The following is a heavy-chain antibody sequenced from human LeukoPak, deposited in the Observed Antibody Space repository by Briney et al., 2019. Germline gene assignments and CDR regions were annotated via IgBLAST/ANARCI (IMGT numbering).Heavy chain of an antibody. CDR1: GGTFSSYA. Sequence: SVKVSCKASGGTFSSYAISWVRQAPGQGLEWVGRIIPIRGITNYAQKFQGRVTITADKSTSTASMELSSLRSEDTAVYYCARGIAAALYYYYGMDVWGPGTTVTVSS. CDR3: ARGIAAALYYYYGMDV. V-gene: IGHV1-69*04. CDR2: IIPIRGIT. J-gene: IGHJ6*02. D-gene: IGHD6-6*01.